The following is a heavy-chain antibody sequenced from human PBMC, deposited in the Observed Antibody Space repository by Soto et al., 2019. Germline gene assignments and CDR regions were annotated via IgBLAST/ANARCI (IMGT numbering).Heavy chain of an antibody. Sequence: QVQLVQSGAEVKKPGSSVKVACKASGGTFSSYAISWVRQAPGQGLEWMGVIIPIFGTANYAQKFQGRVTITPDEPKSTAHMEQSSLRSEDPAVYYCARDYGRGIAAAGDRYFDHWGQGRLVTASS. V-gene: IGHV1-69*01. CDR2: IIPIFGTA. CDR1: GGTFSSYA. CDR3: ARDYGRGIAAAGDRYFDH. D-gene: IGHD6-13*01. J-gene: IGHJ4*02.